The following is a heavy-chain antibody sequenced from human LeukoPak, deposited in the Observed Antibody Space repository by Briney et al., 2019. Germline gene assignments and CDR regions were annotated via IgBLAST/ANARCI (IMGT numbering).Heavy chain of an antibody. V-gene: IGHV1-18*01. CDR1: GYTFTSYG. CDR2: ISAYNGNT. Sequence: GASVKVSCKAPGYTFTSYGISWVRQAPGQGLEWMGWISAYNGNTNYAQKLQGRVTMTTDTSTSTAYMELRSLRSDDTAVYYCARDSNRYSGSYDLNWGQGTLVTVSS. D-gene: IGHD1-26*01. CDR3: ARDSNRYSGSYDLN. J-gene: IGHJ4*02.